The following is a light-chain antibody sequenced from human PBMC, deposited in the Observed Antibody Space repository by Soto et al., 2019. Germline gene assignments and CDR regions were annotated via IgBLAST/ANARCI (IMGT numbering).Light chain of an antibody. CDR2: DAS. V-gene: IGKV3-11*01. J-gene: IGKJ4*01. CDR1: QSVSSY. CDR3: QQRSNWNPRLT. Sequence: EIVLTQSPATLSLSPGERATLSCRASQSVSSYLAWYHQKPGQAPRLLIYDASNRATGIPARFSGSGSGTDFTLSISSLEPEHFAVYYFQQRSNWNPRLTFGGGTKVEIK.